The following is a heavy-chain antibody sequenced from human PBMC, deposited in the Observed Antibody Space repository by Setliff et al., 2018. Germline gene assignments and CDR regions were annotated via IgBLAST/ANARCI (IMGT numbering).Heavy chain of an antibody. V-gene: IGHV3-48*04. CDR1: GFTFSSYA. D-gene: IGHD6-25*01. J-gene: IGHJ4*02. CDR2: ISSSSTI. CDR3: VRDTTSGWMLTN. Sequence: GGSLRLSCAASGFTFSSYAMSWVRQAPGKGLEWVSYISSSSTIYYADSVKGRFTISRDNAKNSLYLQMNSLRAEDTAVYYCVRDTTSGWMLTNWGQGTLVTVSS.